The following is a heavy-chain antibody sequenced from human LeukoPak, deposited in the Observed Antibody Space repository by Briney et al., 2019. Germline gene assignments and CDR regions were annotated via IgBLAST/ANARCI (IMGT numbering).Heavy chain of an antibody. Sequence: ASVKVSCKASGYTFTSYDINWVRQATGQGLEWMRWMNPNSGNTGYAQKFQGRVTITRNTSISTAYMELSSLRSEDTAVYYCARTEYYDSSAQDYWGQGTLVTVSS. J-gene: IGHJ4*02. D-gene: IGHD3-22*01. CDR3: ARTEYYDSSAQDY. CDR2: MNPNSGNT. CDR1: GYTFTSYD. V-gene: IGHV1-8*03.